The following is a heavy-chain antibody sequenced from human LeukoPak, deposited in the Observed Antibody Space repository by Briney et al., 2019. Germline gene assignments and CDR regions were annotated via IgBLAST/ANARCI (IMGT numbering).Heavy chain of an antibody. Sequence: GGSLRLSCAASGFTVSSNYMSWVRQAPGKWLEWVSVIYSGGSTYYADSVKGRFTISRDNSKNTLYLQMNSLRAEDTAVYYCARSHMSRGGGSCYIDYWGQGTLVTVSS. V-gene: IGHV3-53*01. CDR2: IYSGGST. D-gene: IGHD2-15*01. J-gene: IGHJ4*02. CDR3: ARSHMSRGGGSCYIDY. CDR1: GFTVSSNY.